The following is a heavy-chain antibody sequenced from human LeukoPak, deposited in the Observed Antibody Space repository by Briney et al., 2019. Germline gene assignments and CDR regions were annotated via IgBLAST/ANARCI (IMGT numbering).Heavy chain of an antibody. V-gene: IGHV1-46*01. CDR2: INPSGGST. J-gene: IGHJ5*02. CDR1: GYTFTSYY. D-gene: IGHD6-19*01. CDR3: ATESTVAGTNGNWFDP. Sequence: GASVKVSCKASGYTFTSYYMHWVRQAPGQGLEWMGIINPSGGSTSYAQKFQGRVTMIRDTSTSTVYMELSSLRSEDTAVYYCATESTVAGTNGNWFDPWGQGTLVTVSS.